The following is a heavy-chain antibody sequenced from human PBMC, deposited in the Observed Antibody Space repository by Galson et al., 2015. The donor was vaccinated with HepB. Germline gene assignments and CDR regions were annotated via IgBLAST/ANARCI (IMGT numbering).Heavy chain of an antibody. CDR1: GFTVSSNY. CDR3: ARETAAAGSYYYYGMDV. V-gene: IGHV3-66*01. CDR2: IYSGGST. J-gene: IGHJ6*02. D-gene: IGHD6-13*01. Sequence: SLRLSCAASGFTVSSNYMSWVRQAPGKGLEWVSVIYSGGSTYYADSVKGRFTISRDNSKNTLYLQMNSLRAEDTAVYYCARETAAAGSYYYYGMDVWGQGTTVTVSS.